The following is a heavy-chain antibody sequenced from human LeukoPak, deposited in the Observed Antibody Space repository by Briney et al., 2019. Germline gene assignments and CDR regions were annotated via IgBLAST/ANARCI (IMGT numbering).Heavy chain of an antibody. D-gene: IGHD6-6*01. J-gene: IGHJ4*02. Sequence: GASVKASCKASGYTFTSYGMSWVRQAPGQGLEWMGCFIAYNCNTHYAQKLQCKVTMTTDTSTSTAYMELRSLRSDDTAVYYCARDLPRIAARPPDYWGQGTLVTVSS. CDR3: ARDLPRIAARPPDY. CDR2: FIAYNCNT. CDR1: GYTFTSYG. V-gene: IGHV1-18*01.